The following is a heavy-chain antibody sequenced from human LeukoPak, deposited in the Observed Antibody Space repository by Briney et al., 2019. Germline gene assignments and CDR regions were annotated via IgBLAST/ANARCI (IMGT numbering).Heavy chain of an antibody. CDR1: GFTFSNYV. V-gene: IGHV3-23*01. CDR2: ISVSGGST. CDR3: AKDRRQTPYSSSWLDY. D-gene: IGHD6-13*01. J-gene: IGHJ4*02. Sequence: GGTLRLSCAASGFTFSNYVMSWVRQAPGKGLEWVSAISVSGGSTYYADSVKGRFTISRDNSKNTLYLQMNSLRAEDTAVYYCAKDRRQTPYSSSWLDYWGQGTLITVSS.